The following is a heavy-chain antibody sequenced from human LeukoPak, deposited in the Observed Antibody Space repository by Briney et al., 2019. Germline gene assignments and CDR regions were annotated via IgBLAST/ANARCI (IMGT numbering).Heavy chain of an antibody. CDR2: ISYDGSNK. Sequence: GRSLRLSCAASGFTFNNYAMQWVRQAPGKGLEWVAVISYDGSNKYYGGSVKGRFTISRDDSKNTLNLQMNSLRADDSAVYYCARSPAPTRSSWLYLDYWGQGTQVTVSS. J-gene: IGHJ4*02. D-gene: IGHD6-13*01. CDR1: GFTFNNYA. V-gene: IGHV3-30-3*01. CDR3: ARSPAPTRSSWLYLDY.